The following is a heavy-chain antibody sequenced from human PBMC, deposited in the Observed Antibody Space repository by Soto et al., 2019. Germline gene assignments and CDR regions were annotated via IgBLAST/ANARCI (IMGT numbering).Heavy chain of an antibody. V-gene: IGHV1-46*01. D-gene: IGHD2-2*01. CDR2: INPSGGST. CDR3: ARDMSGYCSSTSCAGGVGYYYDYGSDV. CDR1: GYTFTSYY. J-gene: IGHJ6*02. Sequence: DSVKVSCKASGYTFTSYYMHWVRQAPGQGLEWMGIINPSGGSTSYAQKFQGRVTMTRDTSTSTVYMELSSLRSEDTAVYYCARDMSGYCSSTSCAGGVGYYYDYGSDVWG.